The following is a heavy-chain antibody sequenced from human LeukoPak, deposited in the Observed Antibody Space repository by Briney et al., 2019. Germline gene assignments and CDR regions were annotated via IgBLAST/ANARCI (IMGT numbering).Heavy chain of an antibody. D-gene: IGHD4-17*01. J-gene: IGHJ2*01. CDR1: GFTFSSYG. CDR2: IRYDGSSK. Sequence: GGSLRLSCAASGFTFSSYGMHWVRQAPGKGLEWVAFIRYDGSSKYYADSVKGRFTISRDNSKNTLYLRMNSLRAEDTALYYCARSMSTVTTRYFDLWGRGTLVTVSS. V-gene: IGHV3-30*02. CDR3: ARSMSTVTTRYFDL.